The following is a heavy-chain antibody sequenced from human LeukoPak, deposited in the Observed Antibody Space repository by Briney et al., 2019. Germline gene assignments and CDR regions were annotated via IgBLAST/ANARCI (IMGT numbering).Heavy chain of an antibody. J-gene: IGHJ6*02. D-gene: IGHD2-8*02. V-gene: IGHV3-7*05. Sequence: GGSLRLSCAASGFTFRSYWMTWVRQAPGKGLEWVASVKHDGSETYHVDSVKGRFTISRDNAENSLRLQMNSLRAEDTAVYYCARSFCTSVSCPKGHYYYVMDVWGQGTTVTVSS. CDR2: VKHDGSET. CDR1: GFTFRSYW. CDR3: ARSFCTSVSCPKGHYYYVMDV.